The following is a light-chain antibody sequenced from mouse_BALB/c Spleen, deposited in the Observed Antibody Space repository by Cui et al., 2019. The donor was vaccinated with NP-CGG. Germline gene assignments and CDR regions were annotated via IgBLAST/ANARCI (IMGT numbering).Light chain of an antibody. CDR2: GTN. CDR1: TGAVTTSNY. CDR3: TLWYSNHWV. V-gene: IGLV1*01. J-gene: IGLJ1*01. Sequence: QAVVTQASALTTSPGETVTLTCRSSTGAVTTSNYANWVQEKPDHLFTGLIGGTNNRAPGVPARFSGSLIGDKAALTITGAQTEDEAIYFCTLWYSNHWVFRGGTKLTVL.